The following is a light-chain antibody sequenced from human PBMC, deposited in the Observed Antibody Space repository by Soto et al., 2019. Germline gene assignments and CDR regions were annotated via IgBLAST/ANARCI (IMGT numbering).Light chain of an antibody. CDR1: SSDVGGYNS. CDR3: SSYTTSSTLLYV. CDR2: EVS. V-gene: IGLV2-14*01. Sequence: QYALTQPASVSESPGQSITISCTGTSSDVGGYNSVSWYQQHPGKAPKLMIYEVSNRPSGVSNRFSGSKSGNTASLTISGLQAEDEADYYCSSYTTSSTLLYVFGTGTKLTVL. J-gene: IGLJ1*01.